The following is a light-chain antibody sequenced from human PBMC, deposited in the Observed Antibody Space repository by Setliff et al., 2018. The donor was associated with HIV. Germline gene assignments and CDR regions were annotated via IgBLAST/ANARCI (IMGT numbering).Light chain of an antibody. CDR1: QTFGGNY. J-gene: IGKJ4*01. V-gene: IGKV3D-20*01. Sequence: EIVMTQSPGTLSLSPGERATLSCRASQTFGGNYLAWYQQKPGLAPRLLIYDASTRATGIPDRFSGSWSGTDFTLTISRLEPDDFAVYYCQQYGTSLLTFGAGTKVDIK. CDR2: DAS. CDR3: QQYGTSLLT.